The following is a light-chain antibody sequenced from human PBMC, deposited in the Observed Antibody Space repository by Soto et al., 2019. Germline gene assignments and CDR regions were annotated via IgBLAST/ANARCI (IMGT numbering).Light chain of an antibody. J-gene: IGKJ2*01. Sequence: DIQMTQSPSTLSASVGDRVTITCRASQSISSWLAWYQQKPGKAPKLLIYKASSLESGVPSRFSGSGSGTEVTLTISSLQPDDFATYYCQQYNSDPYTFGQGTKLEIK. CDR1: QSISSW. CDR2: KAS. V-gene: IGKV1-5*03. CDR3: QQYNSDPYT.